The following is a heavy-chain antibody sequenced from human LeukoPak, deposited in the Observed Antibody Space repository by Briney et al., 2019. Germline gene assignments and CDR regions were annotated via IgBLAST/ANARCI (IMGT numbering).Heavy chain of an antibody. J-gene: IGHJ4*02. CDR3: ATPSGSYPQMEYYFDY. V-gene: IGHV1-24*01. CDR2: FDPEDGET. CDR1: GYTLTELS. D-gene: IGHD3-10*01. Sequence: ASVKVSCKVSGYTLTELSMHWVRQAPGKGLEWMGGFDPEDGETIYAQKFQGRVTMTEDTSTDTAYMELSSLRSEDKAVYYCATPSGSYPQMEYYFDYWGQGTLVTVSS.